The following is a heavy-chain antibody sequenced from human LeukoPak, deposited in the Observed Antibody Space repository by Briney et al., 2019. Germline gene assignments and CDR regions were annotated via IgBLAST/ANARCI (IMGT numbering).Heavy chain of an antibody. V-gene: IGHV3-7*01. CDR2: VKQDGSEK. J-gene: IGHJ6*03. D-gene: IGHD3-3*01. CDR1: GFTFSSYW. CDR3: ARDRAFWSGYYRTYYYYYMDV. Sequence: GESLRLSCADSGFTFSSYWMSWVRQAPGKGLEWVANVKQDGSEKYYVDSVKGRFTISRDNAKNSLYLQMNSLRAEDTAVYYCARDRAFWSGYYRTYYYYYMDVWGKGTTVTVPS.